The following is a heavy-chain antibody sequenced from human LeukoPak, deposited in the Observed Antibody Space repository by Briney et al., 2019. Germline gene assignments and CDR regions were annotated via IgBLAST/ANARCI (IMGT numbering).Heavy chain of an antibody. CDR2: ISSDGTNK. Sequence: GGSLRLSCAASGFTFSAFGMHWVRQAPGKGLEWVAVISSDGTNKDYTDSVKGRFTISRDNSKNTLYMQMNSLRAEDTAVYSCAKSRLYSSGSADYWGQGTLVTVSS. D-gene: IGHD6-19*01. J-gene: IGHJ4*02. CDR1: GFTFSAFG. V-gene: IGHV3-30*18. CDR3: AKSRLYSSGSADY.